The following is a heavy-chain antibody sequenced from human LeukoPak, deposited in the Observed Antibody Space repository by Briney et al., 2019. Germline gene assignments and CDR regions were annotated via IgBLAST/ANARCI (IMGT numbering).Heavy chain of an antibody. Sequence: ASVKVSCKASGGTFSSYAISWVRQAPGQGLEWMGIINPSGGSTSYAQKFQGRVTMTRDTSTSTVYMELSSLRSEDTAVYYCASNYYDSSGRLHYFDYWGQGTLVTVSS. CDR1: GGTFSSYA. V-gene: IGHV1-46*01. D-gene: IGHD3-22*01. CDR3: ASNYYDSSGRLHYFDY. J-gene: IGHJ4*02. CDR2: INPSGGST.